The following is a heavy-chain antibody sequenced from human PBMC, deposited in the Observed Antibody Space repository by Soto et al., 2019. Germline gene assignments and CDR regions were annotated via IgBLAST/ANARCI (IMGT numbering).Heavy chain of an antibody. CDR2: IYYSGST. J-gene: IGHJ5*02. Sequence: WETLSLTCTVSVGSVSSGSYYWSWIRQPPGKGLEWIGYIYYSGSTNYNPSLKSRVTISVDTSKNQFSLKLSSVTAADTAVYYCARDSGLGNWFDPWGQGTPGTVSS. V-gene: IGHV4-61*01. D-gene: IGHD6-19*01. CDR3: ARDSGLGNWFDP. CDR1: VGSVSSGSYY.